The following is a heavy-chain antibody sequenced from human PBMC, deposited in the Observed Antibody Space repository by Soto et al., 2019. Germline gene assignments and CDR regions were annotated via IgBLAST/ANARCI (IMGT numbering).Heavy chain of an antibody. J-gene: IGHJ4*02. CDR1: GFTFGDYA. Sequence: EVQLVESGGGLVQPGRSLRLSCAASGFTFGDYAMYWVRQAPGKGLEWVSGISWNSGSIGYADSVKGRFTISRDNAKNYLYLQMNSLRAEDTALYYCAKSGSGSSRPYFDYWGQGTLVTVSS. CDR3: AKSGSGSSRPYFDY. D-gene: IGHD2-15*01. V-gene: IGHV3-9*01. CDR2: ISWNSGSI.